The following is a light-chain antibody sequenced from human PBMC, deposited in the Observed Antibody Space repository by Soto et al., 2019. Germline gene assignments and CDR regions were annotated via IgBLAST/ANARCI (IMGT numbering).Light chain of an antibody. V-gene: IGKV3-11*01. CDR2: DAS. CDR1: QSVSAF. Sequence: EIVLTQSPATLSLSPGERAALSCRASQSVSAFLAWYQQKPGQAPRLLIYDASNRATGIPARFSGSGSGTDFTLTISSLEPEDFAVYYCQQRYTWPLTFGGGTNLEIK. CDR3: QQRYTWPLT. J-gene: IGKJ4*01.